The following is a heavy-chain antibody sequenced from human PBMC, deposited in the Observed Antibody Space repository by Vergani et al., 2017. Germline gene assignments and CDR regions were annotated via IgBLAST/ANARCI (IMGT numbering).Heavy chain of an antibody. CDR3: ARATYYYGSGSATLGYYFDY. Sequence: QVQLVQSGAEVKKPGPSVKVSCKASGYTFTSYGINWVRQAPGQGLEWMGWISAYNGNTNYAQKLQGRVTMTTDTSTSTAYMELRSLRSDDTAVYYCARATYYYGSGSATLGYYFDYWGQGTLVTVSS. J-gene: IGHJ4*02. V-gene: IGHV1-18*01. D-gene: IGHD3-10*01. CDR2: ISAYNGNT. CDR1: GYTFTSYG.